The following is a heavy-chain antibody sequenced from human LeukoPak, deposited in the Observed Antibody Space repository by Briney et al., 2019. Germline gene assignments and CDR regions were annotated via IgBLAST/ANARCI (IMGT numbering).Heavy chain of an antibody. CDR3: ARTWWQQTGDFDY. D-gene: IGHD2-15*01. V-gene: IGHV3-30-3*01. J-gene: IGHJ4*02. CDR1: GFTFSSYA. Sequence: GGSLRLSCAASGFTFSSYAMTWVRQAPGKGLEWVAVISYDGSNKYYADSVKGRFTISRDNSKNTLYLQMNSLRAEDTAVYYCARTWWQQTGDFDYWGQGTLVTVSS. CDR2: ISYDGSNK.